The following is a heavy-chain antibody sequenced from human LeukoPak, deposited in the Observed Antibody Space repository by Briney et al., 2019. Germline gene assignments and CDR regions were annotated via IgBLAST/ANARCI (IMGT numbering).Heavy chain of an antibody. V-gene: IGHV6-1*01. J-gene: IGHJ5*02. D-gene: IGHD2-2*01. CDR2: TYYRSKWYN. CDR1: GDSVSSNSAA. CDR3: ARGLTQYDCFDP. Sequence: SQTLSLTCAVSGDSVSSNSAAWNWIRQSPSRGLEWLGRTYYRSKWYNEYAMSVRGRIIINPDTSKNQFSLHLNSVTPEDTAVYYCARGLTQYDCFDPWGQGILVTVSS.